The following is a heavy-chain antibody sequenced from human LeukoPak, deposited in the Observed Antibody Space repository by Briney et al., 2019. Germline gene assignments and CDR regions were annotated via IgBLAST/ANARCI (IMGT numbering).Heavy chain of an antibody. V-gene: IGHV3-23*01. CDR1: GFTFSTYA. D-gene: IGHD5-18*01. J-gene: IGHJ3*02. CDR2: ISGRDGYT. CDR3: AKDQLTGGYNYGYGTFDI. Sequence: GGSLRLSCAASGFTFSTYAMSWVRQAPGKGLEWVSIISGRDGYTHYADAVKGRSTISRDNSKNTLYLQMNSLRAEDTAVYYCAKDQLTGGYNYGYGTFDILGQGIMVTVSS.